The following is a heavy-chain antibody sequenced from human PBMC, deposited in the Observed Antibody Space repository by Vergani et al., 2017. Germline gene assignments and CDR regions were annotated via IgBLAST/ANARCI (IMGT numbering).Heavy chain of an antibody. V-gene: IGHV3-23*01. CDR3: VKDAGSYENFFNS. Sequence: EVQLLESGGSLKQPGGSVRLSCAASGFTFRTYAMHWFRHPPGRGLEWVSAFTGVCGSTYYAHSFKGRFIISRDNSRNTLYLQINSLRPEGTVTYYFVKDAGSYENFFNSWGQGTLVTVSS. J-gene: IGHJ4*02. CDR2: FTGVCGST. CDR1: GFTFRTYA. D-gene: IGHD1-26*01.